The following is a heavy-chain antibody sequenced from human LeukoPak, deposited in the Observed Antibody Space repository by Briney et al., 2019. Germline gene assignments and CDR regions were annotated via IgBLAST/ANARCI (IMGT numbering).Heavy chain of an antibody. CDR3: ARLSSRSSSAAY. CDR1: GYFISSGYF. Sequence: SETLSLTCTVSGYFISSGYFWGWMRQPPGKGLEWIGSIYQSETAHYNPSLKSRVTISVDTSKNQFSLKLSSVTAADTAVYYCARLSSRSSSAAYWGQGTLVTVSS. J-gene: IGHJ4*02. CDR2: IYQSETA. D-gene: IGHD6-13*01. V-gene: IGHV4-38-2*02.